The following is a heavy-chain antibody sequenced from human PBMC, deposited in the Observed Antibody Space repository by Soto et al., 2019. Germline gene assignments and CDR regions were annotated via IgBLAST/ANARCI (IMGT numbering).Heavy chain of an antibody. CDR1: GGSITSGGSF. Sequence: SETLSLTCTVSGGSITSGGSFWSWIRQHPGKGPEWIAFVGYSGATSYNPSLASRVTISADTYKSQFSLNLRSVTAADTAVYYCARGGASSKWFAPWGQGTLVTVSS. J-gene: IGHJ5*02. CDR2: VGYSGAT. D-gene: IGHD2-15*01. V-gene: IGHV4-31*03. CDR3: ARGGASSKWFAP.